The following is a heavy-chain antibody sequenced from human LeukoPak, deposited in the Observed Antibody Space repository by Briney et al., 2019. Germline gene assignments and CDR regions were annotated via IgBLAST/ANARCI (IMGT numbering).Heavy chain of an antibody. J-gene: IGHJ4*02. V-gene: IGHV1-2*02. D-gene: IGHD6-19*01. CDR1: GFTFTSYQ. CDR3: ARRSVPGPFDY. CDR2: INPNGGDT. Sequence: ASVKVSCKAFGFTFTSYQIHWVRQAPGQGLEWIGWINPNGGDTKYPQKFQGRVIMTRDMSINTAYMELSSLRSDDTAVYYCARRSVPGPFDYWGQGTLVTVSS.